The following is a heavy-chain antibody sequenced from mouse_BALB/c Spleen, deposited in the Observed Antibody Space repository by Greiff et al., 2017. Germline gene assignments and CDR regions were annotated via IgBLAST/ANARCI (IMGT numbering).Heavy chain of an antibody. Sequence: QVQLQQSGAELMKPGASVKISCKATGYTFSSYWIEWVKQRPGHGLEWIGEILPGSGSTNYNEKFKGKATFTADTSSNTAYMQLSSLTSEDSAVYYCARWAGLYDGYFDVWGAGTTVTVSS. J-gene: IGHJ1*01. CDR1: GYTFSSYW. CDR2: ILPGSGST. V-gene: IGHV1-9*01. D-gene: IGHD2-3*01. CDR3: ARWAGLYDGYFDV.